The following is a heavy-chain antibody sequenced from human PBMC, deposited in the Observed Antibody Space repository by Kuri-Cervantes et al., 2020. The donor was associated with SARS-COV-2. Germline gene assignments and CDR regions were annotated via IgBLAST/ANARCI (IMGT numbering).Heavy chain of an antibody. D-gene: IGHD2-2*01. Sequence: GESLKISCAASGFNVSRKYMNWVRQAPGKGLEWVSIIYSGGSIYYVDSVKGRFTISRDSAKNSLYLQMNSLRAEDTAVYYCARVGYCSSTSCRRFDYWGQGTLVTVSS. J-gene: IGHJ4*02. CDR1: GFNVSRKY. CDR2: IYSGGSI. CDR3: ARVGYCSSTSCRRFDY. V-gene: IGHV3-53*01.